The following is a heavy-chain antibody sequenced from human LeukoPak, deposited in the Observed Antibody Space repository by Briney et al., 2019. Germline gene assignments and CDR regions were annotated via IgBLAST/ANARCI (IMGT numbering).Heavy chain of an antibody. CDR1: GFTFSDYY. CDR3: ARVSGYCSSTSCYYYFDY. J-gene: IGHJ4*02. V-gene: IGHV3-11*04. D-gene: IGHD2-2*01. Sequence: GGSLRLSCAASGFTFSDYYMSWIRQAPGKGLEWVSHISSSSSTIYYADSVKGRFTISRDNAKNSLYLQMNTLRAEDTVVYYCARVSGYCSSTSCYYYFDYWGQGTLVTVSS. CDR2: ISSSSSTI.